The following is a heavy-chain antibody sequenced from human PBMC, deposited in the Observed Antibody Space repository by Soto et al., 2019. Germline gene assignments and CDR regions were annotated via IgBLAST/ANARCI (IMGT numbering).Heavy chain of an antibody. D-gene: IGHD2-8*01. CDR2: MYPGDSDT. CDR3: ARKHYCTTSRCSYGIDV. Sequence: GESLKISCRGFGYSFTNYWIAWARQVPGKGLEWMGIMYPGDSDTRYSPSFQGQVTISADKSIDTAYLQWDSLKASDTAMYYCARKHYCTTSRCSYGIDVWGQGTTVTVSS. CDR1: GYSFTNYW. J-gene: IGHJ6*02. V-gene: IGHV5-51*01.